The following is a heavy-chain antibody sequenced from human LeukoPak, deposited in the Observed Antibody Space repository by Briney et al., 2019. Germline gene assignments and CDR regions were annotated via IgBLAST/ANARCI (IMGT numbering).Heavy chain of an antibody. Sequence: GASVKVSCKASGYTFTSYYMHWVRQAPGKGLEWMGIINPSGGSTSYAQKFQGRVTMTRDTSTCTVYMELSSLRSEDTAVYYCARSRGYYDSSGYYPFDYWGQGTLVTVSS. CDR3: ARSRGYYDSSGYYPFDY. D-gene: IGHD3-22*01. V-gene: IGHV1-46*01. J-gene: IGHJ4*02. CDR2: INPSGGST. CDR1: GYTFTSYY.